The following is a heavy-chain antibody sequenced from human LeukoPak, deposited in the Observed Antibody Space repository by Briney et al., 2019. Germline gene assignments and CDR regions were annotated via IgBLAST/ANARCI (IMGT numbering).Heavy chain of an antibody. CDR1: GGTFSSYA. CDR3: ARDRPNYLWFGRGYGMDV. V-gene: IGHV1-69*01. D-gene: IGHD3-10*01. CDR2: IIPILGTA. J-gene: IGHJ6*02. Sequence: SVKVSCKASGGTFSSYAISWVRQAPGQGLEWMGGIIPILGTANYAQKFQGRVTITADESTSTAYMELSSLRSEDTAVYYCARDRPNYLWFGRGYGMDVWGQGTTVTVSS.